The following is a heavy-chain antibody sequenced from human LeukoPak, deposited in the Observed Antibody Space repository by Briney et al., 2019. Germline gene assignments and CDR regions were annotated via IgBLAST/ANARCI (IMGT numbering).Heavy chain of an antibody. CDR1: HYTFTSYG. D-gene: IGHD2-8*02. Sequence: ASVKVSCKASHYTFTSYGINWVRQAPGQGLEWMGWISGYNGNTNYAQNFQGRVAMTTDTYTNTAYMYLRSLRSDDTAVYYCARGGNGYCTGPNCSKRSYFDPWGQGTLVTVSS. V-gene: IGHV1-18*01. CDR3: ARGGNGYCTGPNCSKRSYFDP. CDR2: ISGYNGNT. J-gene: IGHJ5*02.